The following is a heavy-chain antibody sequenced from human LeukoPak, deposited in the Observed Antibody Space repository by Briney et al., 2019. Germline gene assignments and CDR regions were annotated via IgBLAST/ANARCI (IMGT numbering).Heavy chain of an antibody. CDR3: ARLRLRGVDSSGYRI. CDR2: IYYSGST. V-gene: IGHV4-39*07. Sequence: SETLSLTCTVSGGSISSSSYYWGWIRQPPGKGLEWIGSIYYSGSTYYNPSLKSRVTISVDTSKNQFSLKLSSVTAADTAVYYCARLRLRGVDSSGYRIWGQGTMVTVSS. J-gene: IGHJ3*02. CDR1: GGSISSSSYY. D-gene: IGHD3-22*01.